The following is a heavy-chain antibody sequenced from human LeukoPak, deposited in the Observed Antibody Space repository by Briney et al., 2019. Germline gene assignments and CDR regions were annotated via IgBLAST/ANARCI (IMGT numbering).Heavy chain of an antibody. J-gene: IGHJ4*02. D-gene: IGHD3-22*01. V-gene: IGHV4-59*08. CDR1: GGSMSSYY. CDR2: IYYTGST. Sequence: PSETLSLTCTVSGGSMSSYYWSWIRQPPGKGLEWIGYIYYTGSTYYNPSLKSRVTISVDTSKNQFSLKLSSVTAADTAVYYCARQGYDSSALDYWGQGTLVTVSS. CDR3: ARQGYDSSALDY.